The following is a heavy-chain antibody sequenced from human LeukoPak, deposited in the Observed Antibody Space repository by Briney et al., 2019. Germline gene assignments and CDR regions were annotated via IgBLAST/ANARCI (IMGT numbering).Heavy chain of an antibody. D-gene: IGHD3-10*01. CDR1: GFTFSSQS. V-gene: IGHV3-48*01. Sequence: PGGSLRLSCAASGFTFSSQSMNWVRQAPEKGLEWVSYINSSSTTIYYADSVEGRFTISRDNAKNSLYLQMNSLRAEDTAVYYCAKEMGHSPHSSGTYWSDGGVGLDYWGQGTLVTVSS. J-gene: IGHJ4*02. CDR3: AKEMGHSPHSSGTYWSDGGVGLDY. CDR2: INSSSTTI.